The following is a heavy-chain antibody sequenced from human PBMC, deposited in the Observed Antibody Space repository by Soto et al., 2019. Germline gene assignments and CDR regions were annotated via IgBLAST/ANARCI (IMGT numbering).Heavy chain of an antibody. D-gene: IGHD1-1*01. V-gene: IGHV1-8*01. J-gene: IGHJ4*02. Sequence: ASVKVSCKASGYTFTSYDIYWVRQATGQGLEWMGWLNPNTGDSAYAQKFQGRISVTSDTSINTVHMELSSLRSEDAAVYYCARRAETNGWNGFGADKYYFDFWGQGTLVTVSS. CDR1: GYTFTSYD. CDR3: ARRAETNGWNGFGADKYYFDF. CDR2: LNPNTGDS.